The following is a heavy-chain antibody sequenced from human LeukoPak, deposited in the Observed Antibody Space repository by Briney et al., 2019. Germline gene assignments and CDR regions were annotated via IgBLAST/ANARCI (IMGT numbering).Heavy chain of an antibody. CDR1: GGTFGSYA. D-gene: IGHD3-16*02. J-gene: IGHJ4*02. V-gene: IGHV1-69*11. Sequence: SVKVSCKASGGTFGSYAISWVRQAPGQGLEWMGRIIPILGTANYAQKFQGRVTITTDESTSTAYMELSSLRSEDTAVYYCASPNEYDYVWGSYRFDYWGQGTLVTVSS. CDR2: IIPILGTA. CDR3: ASPNEYDYVWGSYRFDY.